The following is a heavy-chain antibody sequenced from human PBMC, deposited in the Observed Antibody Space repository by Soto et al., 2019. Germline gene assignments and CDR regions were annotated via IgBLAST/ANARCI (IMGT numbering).Heavy chain of an antibody. D-gene: IGHD2-21*01. CDR2: ASGSGSGT. Sequence: GGPLRLSCAASGFTVSDFAMAWVRQAPGKGLEWVSSASGSGSGTYYADSVKGRFTISRDNSKNTLFLHMTNLRAGDKALYFCAKGRPGVAAAHDYWGQGTRVTVSS. J-gene: IGHJ4*02. CDR3: AKGRPGVAAAHDY. V-gene: IGHV3-23*01. CDR1: GFTVSDFA.